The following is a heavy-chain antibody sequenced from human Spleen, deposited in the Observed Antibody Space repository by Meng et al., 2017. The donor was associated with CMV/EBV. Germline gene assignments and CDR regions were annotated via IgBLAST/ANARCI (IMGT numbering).Heavy chain of an antibody. V-gene: IGHV3-23*01. CDR3: AKDIALLDP. Sequence: RLACAAAGFTFSSSAVSWVRQAPGKGLEWVSAISGSGGSTYYADSVKGRFTISRDNSKNTLYLQMNSLRAEDTAVYYCAKDIALLDPWGQGTLVTVSS. CDR1: GFTFSSSA. CDR2: ISGSGGST. D-gene: IGHD3-16*02. J-gene: IGHJ5*02.